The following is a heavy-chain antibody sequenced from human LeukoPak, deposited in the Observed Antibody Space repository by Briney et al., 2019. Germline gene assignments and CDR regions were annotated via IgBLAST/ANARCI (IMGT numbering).Heavy chain of an antibody. D-gene: IGHD3-16*01. V-gene: IGHV4-4*07. CDR1: GGSISGYY. Sequence: SETLTLTCTVSGGSISGYYWSWIRQPAGKGLEWIGRIYFSGSTLYNPSLTGRVTMSVATSKNQFSLKLSSVTAADTAVYFCARGPGMGDTYFAYRGQGTLVTVSS. CDR2: IYFSGST. CDR3: ARGPGMGDTYFAY. J-gene: IGHJ4*02.